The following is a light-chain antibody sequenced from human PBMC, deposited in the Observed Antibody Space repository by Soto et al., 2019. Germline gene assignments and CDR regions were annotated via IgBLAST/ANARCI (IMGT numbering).Light chain of an antibody. V-gene: IGKV4-1*01. J-gene: IGKJ1*01. CDR3: QQYYSPPWT. Sequence: DIVVTQSPESLAVSLGERATINCRSSQSLLLSPSHENCLAWYQQKPGQPPRLLIYWASTRESGVPDRFSGSGSGTDFTLTISSLQAEDVALYYCQQYYSPPWTFGQGTKVEIK. CDR1: QSLLLSPSHENC. CDR2: WAS.